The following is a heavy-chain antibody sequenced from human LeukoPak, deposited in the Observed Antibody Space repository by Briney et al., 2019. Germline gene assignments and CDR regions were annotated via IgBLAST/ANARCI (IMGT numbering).Heavy chain of an antibody. Sequence: PSETLSLTRTVSVDSLTSTYYFWGWIRQPPGRGLEWIGRISHTGSTYNNPSRKSRVALSLDTSKNQISMKLSSVTAAGTAVYLSARGGRIFTSGYYDNTGYFDYFDYWGQGTLVPVSS. J-gene: IGHJ4*02. V-gene: IGHV4-39*07. CDR3: ARGGRIFTSGYYDNTGYFDYFDY. CDR2: ISHTGST. D-gene: IGHD3-22*01. CDR1: VDSLTSTYYF.